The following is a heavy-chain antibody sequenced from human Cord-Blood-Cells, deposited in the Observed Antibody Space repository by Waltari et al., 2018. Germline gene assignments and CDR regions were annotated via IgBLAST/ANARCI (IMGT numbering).Heavy chain of an antibody. CDR1: GFPLVGAA. CDR2: SRSKANSYAT. CDR3: TVYGDYDY. J-gene: IGHJ4*02. D-gene: IGHD4-17*01. Sequence: VELAETGGCVVQRGGSLKVTGAASGFPLVGAAMHWVRQASGKGLEWVGRSRSKANSYATAYAASVKGRFTISRDDSKNTAYLQMNSLKTEDTAVYYCTVYGDYDYWGQGTLVTVSS. V-gene: IGHV3-73*02.